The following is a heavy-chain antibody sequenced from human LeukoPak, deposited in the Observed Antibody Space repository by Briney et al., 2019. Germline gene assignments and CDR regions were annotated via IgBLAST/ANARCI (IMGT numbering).Heavy chain of an antibody. CDR2: IYTSGST. CDR1: GGSISSGSYY. CDR3: ARSYGSGSYYTGY. D-gene: IGHD3-10*01. Sequence: PSQTLSLTCTVSGGSISSGSYYWSWIRQPAGKGLEWIGRIYTSGSTNYNPSLKSRVTISVDTSKNQFSLKLSSVTAADTAAYYCARSYGSGSYYTGYWGQGTLVTVPS. V-gene: IGHV4-61*02. J-gene: IGHJ4*02.